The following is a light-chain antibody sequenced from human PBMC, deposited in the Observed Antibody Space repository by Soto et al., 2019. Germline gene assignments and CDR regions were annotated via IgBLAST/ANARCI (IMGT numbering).Light chain of an antibody. CDR1: IRDVGAYNL. J-gene: IGLJ2*01. CDR3: SSFTSKSTLI. Sequence: QSALTQPASVSGSPGQSITISCAGTIRDVGAYNLVSWYQQYPGRAPQLILYEVRNRPSGISFRFSGFKSGNTASLTISGLQAEDEADYYCSSFTSKSTLIFGGGTKVNVL. V-gene: IGLV2-14*01. CDR2: EVR.